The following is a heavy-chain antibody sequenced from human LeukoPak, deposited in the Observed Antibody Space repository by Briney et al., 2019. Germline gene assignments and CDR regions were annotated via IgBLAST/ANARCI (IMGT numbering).Heavy chain of an antibody. V-gene: IGHV4-39*07. D-gene: IGHD4-17*01. CDR3: ARGDRVTKGNFDY. CDR1: GGSISSSSYY. Sequence: SETLSLTCTVSGGSISSSSYYWGWIRQPPGKGLEWIGSIYYSGSTYYNPSLKSRVTISVDTSKNQFSLKLNSVTAADTAVYYCARGDRVTKGNFDYWGQGTLVTVSS. J-gene: IGHJ4*02. CDR2: IYYSGST.